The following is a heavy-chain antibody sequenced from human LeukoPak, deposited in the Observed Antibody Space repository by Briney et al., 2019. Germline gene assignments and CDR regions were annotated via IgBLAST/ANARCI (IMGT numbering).Heavy chain of an antibody. Sequence: SETLSLTCTVSGGSISSYYWSWIRQPPGKGLEWIGYIYYSGSTNCNPSLKSRVTMSVDTSKNQFSLKLSSVTTADTAVYYCARVGDYALKDWGQGTLVTVSS. J-gene: IGHJ4*02. CDR1: GGSISSYY. D-gene: IGHD3-16*01. V-gene: IGHV4-59*12. CDR3: ARVGDYALKD. CDR2: IYYSGST.